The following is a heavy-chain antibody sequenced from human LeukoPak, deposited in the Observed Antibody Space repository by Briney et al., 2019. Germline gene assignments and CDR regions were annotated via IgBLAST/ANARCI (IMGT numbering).Heavy chain of an antibody. CDR2: ISYDGSNK. CDR1: GFTFSSYA. J-gene: IGHJ4*02. CDR3: ARDGGGASFGFDY. V-gene: IGHV3-30*04. Sequence: PGGSLRLSCAASGFTFSSYAMHWVRQAPGKGLEWVAVISYDGSNKCYADSVKGRFTISRDNSKNTLYLQMNSLRAEDTAVYYCARDGGGASFGFDYWGQGTLVTVSS. D-gene: IGHD3-16*01.